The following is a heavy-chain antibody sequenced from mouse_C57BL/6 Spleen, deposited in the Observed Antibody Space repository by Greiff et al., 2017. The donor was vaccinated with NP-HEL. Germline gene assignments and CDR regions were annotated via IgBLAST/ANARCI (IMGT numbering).Heavy chain of an antibody. Sequence: EVQLVESGPGLVKPSQSLSLTCSVTGYSITSGYYWNWIRQFPGNKLEWMGYISYDGSNNYNPSLKNRISITRDTSKNQFFLKLNSVTTEDTATYYCASMVTTKMAYWGQGTLVTVSA. CDR1: GYSITSGYY. D-gene: IGHD2-2*01. V-gene: IGHV3-6*01. CDR2: ISYDGSN. J-gene: IGHJ3*01. CDR3: ASMVTTKMAY.